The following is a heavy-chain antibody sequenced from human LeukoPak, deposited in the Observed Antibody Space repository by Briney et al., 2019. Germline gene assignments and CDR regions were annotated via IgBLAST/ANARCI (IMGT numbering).Heavy chain of an antibody. D-gene: IGHD6-19*01. CDR2: FCWSSGSI. J-gene: IGHJ4*02. CDR1: GFPFDDYA. CDR3: AKARRGGWYQSPFDY. V-gene: IGHV3-9*01. Sequence: GGSLTLSCAASGFPFDDYAVLGLREARGGGVEWVSGFCWSSGSIRYVDSVKGRITNSRDNAKNSLYLQMNSLRAEDTALYYCAKARRGGWYQSPFDYWGQGTLVTVSS.